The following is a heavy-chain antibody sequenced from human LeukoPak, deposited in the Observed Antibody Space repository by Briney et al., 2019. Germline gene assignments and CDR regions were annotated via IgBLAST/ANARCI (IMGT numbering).Heavy chain of an antibody. V-gene: IGHV1-18*01. D-gene: IGHD6-13*01. Sequence: ASVKVSCKASRYTLTSYGIRWVRQAPGQGLEWMGWISAYNGNTNYAQKLQGRVTMTTDTSTSTAYMELRSLRSDDTAVYYCARDGLRSSSWLSDYWGQGTLVTVSS. CDR2: ISAYNGNT. J-gene: IGHJ4*02. CDR3: ARDGLRSSSWLSDY. CDR1: RYTLTSYG.